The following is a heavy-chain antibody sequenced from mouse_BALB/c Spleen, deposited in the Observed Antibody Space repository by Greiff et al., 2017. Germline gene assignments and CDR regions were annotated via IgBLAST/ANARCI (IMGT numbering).Heavy chain of an antibody. D-gene: IGHD1-1*01. CDR3: ASYYYGSSPWFAY. V-gene: IGHV3-2*02. CDR2: ISYSGST. J-gene: IGHJ3*01. CDR1: GYSITSDYA. Sequence: EVQLVESGPGLVKPSQSLSLTCTVTGYSITSDYAWNWIRQFPGNKLEWMGYISYSGSTSYNPSLKSRISITRDTSKNQFFLQLNSVTTEDTATYYCASYYYGSSPWFAYWGQGTLVTVSA.